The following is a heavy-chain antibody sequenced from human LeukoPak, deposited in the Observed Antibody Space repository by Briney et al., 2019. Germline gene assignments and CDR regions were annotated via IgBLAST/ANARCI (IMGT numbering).Heavy chain of an antibody. J-gene: IGHJ6*02. V-gene: IGHV3-30*04. Sequence: GGSLRLSCVAFRFTFSRYAMHWVRQAPGKGLEWVTAISYDGRNKYYTDSVKGRFSISRDDSKNTLYLEMNSLTAEDTAMYYCARAPHGMDVWGQGTTVTVSS. CDR2: ISYDGRNK. CDR1: RFTFSRYA. CDR3: ARAPHGMDV.